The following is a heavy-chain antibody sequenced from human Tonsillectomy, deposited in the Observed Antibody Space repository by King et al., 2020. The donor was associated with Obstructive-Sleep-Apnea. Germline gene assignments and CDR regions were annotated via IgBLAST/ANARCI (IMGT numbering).Heavy chain of an antibody. Sequence: QLQESGPGLGKPSETLSLTCTVSVDSISSYYWSWIRQPPGKGVEWMWYSYYSGSTKVIPSLQRRVTCSVETSKNQFSLKLSSVTAAVTAVYYCARNTEHYYYYGMDVWGQGTTVTVSS. CDR1: VDSISSYY. CDR2: SYYSGST. V-gene: IGHV4-59*08. CDR3: ARNTEHYYYYGMDV. J-gene: IGHJ6*02. D-gene: IGHD1-26*01.